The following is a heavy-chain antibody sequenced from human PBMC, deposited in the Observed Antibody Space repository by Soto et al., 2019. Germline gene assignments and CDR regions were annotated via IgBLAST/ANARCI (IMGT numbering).Heavy chain of an antibody. CDR3: AKRFTLFGEVKLSPDFDC. CDR1: GFTFSSHA. CDR2: ISYSGTTT. J-gene: IGHJ4*02. V-gene: IGHV3-23*01. D-gene: IGHD3-3*01. Sequence: EVQLLESGGGLVQPEGSLRLSCAASGFTFSSHAMSWVRQAPGKGLEWVSAISYSGTTTYYAESVKGRFTISRDNSKNTLYLQMNSLRVEDTAIYYCAKRFTLFGEVKLSPDFDCWGQGTLVTVSS.